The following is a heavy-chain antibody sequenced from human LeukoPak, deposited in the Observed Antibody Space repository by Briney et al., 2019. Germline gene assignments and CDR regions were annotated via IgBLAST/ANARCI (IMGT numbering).Heavy chain of an antibody. CDR2: ISERGGST. V-gene: IGHV3-23*01. J-gene: IGHJ4*02. CDR3: ARLGDYGGSARGPINY. Sequence: GGSLRLSCVVSGISLSNYAMTWVRQAPGKGLEWVSYISERGGSTTYADSVKGRFTISRDTSLNTLYLQMNSLRAEDTAVYYCARLGDYGGSARGPINYGGQGPLVTVSS. CDR1: GISLSNYA. D-gene: IGHD3-16*01.